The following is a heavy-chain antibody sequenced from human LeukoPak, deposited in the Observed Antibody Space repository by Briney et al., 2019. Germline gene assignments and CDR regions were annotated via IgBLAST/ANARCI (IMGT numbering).Heavy chain of an antibody. CDR3: ARDLWEDIVVLPAAEGDWFDP. D-gene: IGHD2-2*01. Sequence: GGSLRLSCAASGFTFSDYYMSWIRQAPGKGLEWVSYISSSGSTIYYADSVKGRFTISRDNAKNSLYLQMNSLRAEDTAVYYCARDLWEDIVVLPAAEGDWFDPWGQGTLVTVSS. CDR2: ISSSGSTI. V-gene: IGHV3-11*01. J-gene: IGHJ5*02. CDR1: GFTFSDYY.